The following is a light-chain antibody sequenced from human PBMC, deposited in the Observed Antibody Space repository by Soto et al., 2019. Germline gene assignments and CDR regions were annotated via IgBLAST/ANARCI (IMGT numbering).Light chain of an antibody. CDR2: DDN. CDR1: SSNIGGQS. J-gene: IGLJ1*01. CDR3: GSWDSSLSAYV. V-gene: IGLV1-51*01. Sequence: QSVMTQPPSVSAAPGPKVTISCSGSSSNIGGQSVSWYQQLPGTAPKVLIYDDNKRPSGIPDRFSGSKSGTSATLGITGFQTGDEADYYCGSWDSSLSAYVFGTGTKLTVL.